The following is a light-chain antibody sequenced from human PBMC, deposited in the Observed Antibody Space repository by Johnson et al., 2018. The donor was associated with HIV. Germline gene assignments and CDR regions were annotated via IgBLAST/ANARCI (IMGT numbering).Light chain of an antibody. Sequence: HSVLTQPPSASGTPGLRVTISCSGSSSNIGSNTVNWYQQLPGTTPKLLIYRNNQRPSGVPDRFSGSKSGTSASLAISGLQAEDEAVYYCAAWDDSLHGPVFFGTGTKFTVL. V-gene: IGLV1-44*01. CDR2: RNN. CDR1: SSNIGSNT. J-gene: IGLJ1*01. CDR3: AAWDDSLHGPVF.